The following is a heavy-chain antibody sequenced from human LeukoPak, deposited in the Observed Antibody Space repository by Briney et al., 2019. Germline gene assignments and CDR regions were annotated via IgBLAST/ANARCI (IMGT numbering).Heavy chain of an antibody. Sequence: GGSLRLSCAASGFTVSSNYMSWVRQAPGKGLEWVSVIYSGGSTYYADSVKGRFTISRDNSKNTLYLQMNSLRAEDTAIYYCARAATVEMSTTRLDAFDIWGQGTMVTVSS. CDR1: GFTVSSNY. V-gene: IGHV3-53*01. D-gene: IGHD5-24*01. CDR3: ARAATVEMSTTRLDAFDI. J-gene: IGHJ3*02. CDR2: IYSGGST.